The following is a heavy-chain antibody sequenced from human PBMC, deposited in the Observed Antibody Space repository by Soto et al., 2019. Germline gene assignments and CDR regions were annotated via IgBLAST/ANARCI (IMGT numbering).Heavy chain of an antibody. J-gene: IGHJ3*02. CDR2: ISAYNGHT. CDR3: ARVVDAFDI. CDR1: GYTFSNYG. Sequence: ASVKVSCKASGYTFSNYGISWVRQAPGQGLEWMGWISAYNGHTDYAQNLQGRVTMTTDTSTSTAYMELRSLRSDDTAVYYCARVVDAFDIWGQGTMVTV. V-gene: IGHV1-18*01.